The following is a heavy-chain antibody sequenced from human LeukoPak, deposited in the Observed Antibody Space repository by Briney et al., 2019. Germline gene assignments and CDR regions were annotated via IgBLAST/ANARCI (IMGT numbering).Heavy chain of an antibody. CDR2: IYTSGST. J-gene: IGHJ5*02. V-gene: IGHV4-61*02. Sequence: SQTLSLTCTVSGGSISSGSYYWSWIWQPAGKGLEWIGRIYTSGSTNYNPSLKSRVTISVDTSKNQFSLKLSSVTAADTAVYYCAIGWTSQGWFDPWGQGTLVTVSS. D-gene: IGHD3/OR15-3a*01. CDR1: GGSISSGSYY. CDR3: AIGWTSQGWFDP.